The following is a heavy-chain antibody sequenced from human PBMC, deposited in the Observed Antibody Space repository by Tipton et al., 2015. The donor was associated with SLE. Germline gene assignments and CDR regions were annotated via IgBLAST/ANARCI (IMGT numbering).Heavy chain of an antibody. D-gene: IGHD5-18*01. CDR3: ARTAGRSVKLWYFDL. CDR1: AGSFTGYY. CDR2: IYYSGST. J-gene: IGHJ2*01. Sequence: TLSLTCKVSAGSFTGYYWSWVRQSPTKGLEWIGNIYYSGSTYYNPSLKSRVTISVDTSKNQFSLKLSSVTAADTAVYYCARTAGRSVKLWYFDLWGRGTLVTVSS. V-gene: IGHV4-34*01.